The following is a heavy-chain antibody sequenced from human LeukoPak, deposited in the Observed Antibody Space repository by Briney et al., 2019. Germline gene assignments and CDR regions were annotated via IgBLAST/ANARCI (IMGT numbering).Heavy chain of an antibody. CDR1: GGTFSSYA. J-gene: IGHJ4*02. D-gene: IGHD4-23*01. V-gene: IGHV1-69*04. Sequence: SVKVSCKASGGTFSSYAISWVRQAPGQGLEWMGRIIPILGIANYVQKFQGRVTITADKSTSTAYMELSSLRSEDTAVYYCARVPYYGGNSLSFDYWGQGTLVTVSS. CDR2: IIPILGIA. CDR3: ARVPYYGGNSLSFDY.